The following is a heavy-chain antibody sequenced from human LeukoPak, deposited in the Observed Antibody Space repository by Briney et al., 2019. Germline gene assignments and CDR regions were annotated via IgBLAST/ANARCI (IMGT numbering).Heavy chain of an antibody. Sequence: GESLKISRKASGYSFTTYWIGWVRQLPGKGLEWMGIIYPADSTAHYSPSFQGQVTISVDKSINTAYLQWSRLKASDTAMYYCATPYPREYCSSSACYFNYWGQGTLVTVSS. CDR1: GYSFTTYW. V-gene: IGHV5-51*01. CDR3: ATPYPREYCSSSACYFNY. D-gene: IGHD2-2*01. CDR2: IYPADSTA. J-gene: IGHJ4*02.